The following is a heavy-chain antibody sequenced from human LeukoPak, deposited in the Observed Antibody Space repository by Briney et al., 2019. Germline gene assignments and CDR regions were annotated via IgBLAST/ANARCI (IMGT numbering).Heavy chain of an antibody. J-gene: IGHJ4*02. CDR2: SRNKANTYTT. V-gene: IGHV3-72*01. CDR1: GFTFSDYY. CDR3: ARVLSTTVVTSGY. D-gene: IGHD4-23*01. Sequence: GGSLRLSCAASGFTFSDYYMDWVRQGPGKGLEWVGRSRNKANTYTTEYAASVKGRFAISRDESKNSLYLQMNSLKTEDTAVYYCARVLSTTVVTSGYWGQGILVTVSS.